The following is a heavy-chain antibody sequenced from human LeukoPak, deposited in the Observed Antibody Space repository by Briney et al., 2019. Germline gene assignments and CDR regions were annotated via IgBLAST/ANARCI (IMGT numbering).Heavy chain of an antibody. CDR1: GYTFTGYY. J-gene: IGHJ4*02. V-gene: IGHV1-2*02. D-gene: IGHD3-10*01. CDR3: ARSTMVRGVIINPYFDY. CDR2: INPNSGGT. Sequence: GASVKVSCKASGYTFTGYYMHWVRQAPGQGLEWMGWINPNSGGTNYAQKFQGRVTMTRDTSISTAYMELSRLRSDDTALYYCARSTMVRGVIINPYFDYWGQGTLVTVSS.